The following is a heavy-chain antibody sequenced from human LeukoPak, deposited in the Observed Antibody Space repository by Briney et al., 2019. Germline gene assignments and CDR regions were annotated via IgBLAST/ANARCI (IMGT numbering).Heavy chain of an antibody. V-gene: IGHV1-2*02. CDR2: INPNSGGT. Sequence: ASVKVSCKASGYTFTGYYMHWVRQAPGQGLEWMGWINPNSGGTNYAQKFQGRVTMTRDTSISTAYMELSRLRSDDTAVYYCARGDYDFWSGSGSPNYYYYMDVWGKGTTVTVSS. D-gene: IGHD3-3*01. J-gene: IGHJ6*03. CDR3: ARGDYDFWSGSGSPNYYYYMDV. CDR1: GYTFTGYY.